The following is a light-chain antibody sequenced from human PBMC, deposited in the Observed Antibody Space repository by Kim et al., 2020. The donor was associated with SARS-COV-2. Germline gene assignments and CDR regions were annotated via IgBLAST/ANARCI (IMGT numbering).Light chain of an antibody. J-gene: IGLJ2*01. Sequence: VSPGQTASITCSGDKLGDSYACWYQQRPGQSPVLVIYEDDKRPSGIPERFSGSNSGNTATLTISGTQAMDEADYYCQAWDTATHVVFGGGTQLTVL. CDR1: KLGDSY. CDR2: EDD. V-gene: IGLV3-1*01. CDR3: QAWDTATHVV.